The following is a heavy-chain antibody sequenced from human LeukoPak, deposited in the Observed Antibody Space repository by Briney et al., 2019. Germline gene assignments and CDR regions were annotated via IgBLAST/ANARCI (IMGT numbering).Heavy chain of an antibody. CDR2: IQNDASTE. J-gene: IGHJ6*02. D-gene: IGHD4-11*01. V-gene: IGHV3-30-3*01. CDR3: ARDLGGTVTTWYYYGMDV. CDR1: GFTFNSYA. Sequence: PGGSLRLSCAASGFTFNSYAIHWVRQAPGKGLEWVAVIQNDASTENFADSVKGRFTISRDNSKNTVFLQMNSLRVEDTAVYYCARDLGGTVTTWYYYGMDVWGQGTTVTVSS.